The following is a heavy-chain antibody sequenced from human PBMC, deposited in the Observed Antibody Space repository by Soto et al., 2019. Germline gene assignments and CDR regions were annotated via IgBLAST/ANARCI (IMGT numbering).Heavy chain of an antibody. J-gene: IGHJ6*02. CDR1: GYTFTSYG. CDR2: ISAYNGNT. V-gene: IGHV1-18*01. CDR3: ARDGKWADGYYGMHV. D-gene: IGHD2-15*01. Sequence: ASGEVSCKASGYTFTSYGISWVRQAPGQGLEWMGWISAYNGNTNYAQKLQGRVTMTTDTSTSTAYMELRSLRSDDTAVYYCARDGKWADGYYGMHVWAQGTTVTVSS.